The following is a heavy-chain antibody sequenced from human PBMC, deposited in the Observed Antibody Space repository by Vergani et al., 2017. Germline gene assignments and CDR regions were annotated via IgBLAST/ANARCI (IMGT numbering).Heavy chain of an antibody. CDR3: AKPIIAVAGTVPFDY. CDR1: GFTFSSYG. Sequence: QVQLVESGGGVVQPGRSLRLSCAASGFTFSSYGMHWVRQAPGKGLEWVAVISYDGSNKYYADSVKGRFTISRDNPKNTLYLQMNSLRAEDTAVYYCAKPIIAVAGTVPFDYWGQGTLVTVSS. CDR2: ISYDGSNK. J-gene: IGHJ4*02. D-gene: IGHD6-19*01. V-gene: IGHV3-30*18.